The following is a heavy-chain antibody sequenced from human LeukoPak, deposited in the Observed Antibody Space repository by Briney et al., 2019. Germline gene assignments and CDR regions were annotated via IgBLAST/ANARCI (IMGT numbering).Heavy chain of an antibody. J-gene: IGHJ4*02. Sequence: SETLSLTCTVSGGSISSSSHYWGWIRQPPGKGLEWIGSIYYSGSTYYNPSLKSRVTISVDTSENQFSLKLSSVTAADTAVYYCASSSNDYGDFYFDYWGQGTLVTVSS. D-gene: IGHD4-17*01. V-gene: IGHV4-39*01. CDR3: ASSSNDYGDFYFDY. CDR2: IYYSGST. CDR1: GGSISSSSHY.